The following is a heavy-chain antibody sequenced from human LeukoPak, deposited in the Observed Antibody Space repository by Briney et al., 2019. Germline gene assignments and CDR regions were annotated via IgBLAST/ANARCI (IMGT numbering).Heavy chain of an antibody. J-gene: IGHJ3*02. CDR1: GGSISSGGYY. CDR2: IYYSGST. Sequence: TSETLSLTCTVSGGSISSGGYYWSWIRQHPGKGLEWIGYIYYSGSTYYNPSLKSRVTISVDTSKNQFSLKLSSVTAADTAVYYCARPMLGGNPDAFDIWGQGTMVTVSS. D-gene: IGHD4-23*01. V-gene: IGHV4-31*03. CDR3: ARPMLGGNPDAFDI.